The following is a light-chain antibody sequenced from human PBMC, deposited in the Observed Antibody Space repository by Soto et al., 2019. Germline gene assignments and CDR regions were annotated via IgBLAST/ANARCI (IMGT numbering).Light chain of an antibody. V-gene: IGKV4-1*01. J-gene: IGKJ2*01. CDR3: QQSYSTPYT. CDR1: QSVLYSSNNKNY. Sequence: DIVMTQSPDSLAVSLGERATINCKSSQSVLYSSNNKNYLAWYQQKPGQPPKLLIYWASIRESGVPDRFSGSGSGTDFTLTVSSLQAEDVAVYYCQQSYSTPYTFGQGTKLEIK. CDR2: WAS.